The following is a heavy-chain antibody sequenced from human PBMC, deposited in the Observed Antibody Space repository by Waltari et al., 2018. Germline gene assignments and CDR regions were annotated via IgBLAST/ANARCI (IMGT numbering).Heavy chain of an antibody. CDR1: GYTLTDFP. CDR2: FDPEEGET. V-gene: IGHV1-24*01. CDR3: ATGIVGATGVGPGWYFDL. D-gene: IGHD1-26*01. Sequence: QVQLVQSGAEVKKPGASVKVSCKVSGYTLTDFPIHWVRQAPGNGLEWMGGFDPEEGETIYAKKFQGRVTMTEDTSTDTVYMELSSLRSEDTAVYYCATGIVGATGVGPGWYFDLWGRGTLVTVSS. J-gene: IGHJ2*01.